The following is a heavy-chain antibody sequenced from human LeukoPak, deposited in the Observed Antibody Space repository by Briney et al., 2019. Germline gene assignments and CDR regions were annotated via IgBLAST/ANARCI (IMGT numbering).Heavy chain of an antibody. CDR1: GFTFSNYW. J-gene: IGHJ4*02. Sequence: PGGSLRLSCEASGFTFSNYWMSWVRQAPGKGLEWVANIKQDETEKYYVDSVKGRFTISRDNSKNTLYLQMNSLRAEDTAVYYCAKEGGYSSSWYISAYFDYWGQGTLVTVSS. CDR3: AKEGGYSSSWYISAYFDY. CDR2: IKQDETEK. D-gene: IGHD6-13*01. V-gene: IGHV3-7*03.